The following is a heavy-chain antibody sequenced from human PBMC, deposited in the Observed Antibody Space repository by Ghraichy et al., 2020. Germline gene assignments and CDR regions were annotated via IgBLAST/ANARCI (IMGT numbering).Heavy chain of an antibody. V-gene: IGHV3-21*01. Sequence: GGSLRLSCAASGFTFSSYSMNWVRQAPGKGLEWVSSISSSSSYIYYADSVKGRFTISRDNAKNSLYLQMNSLRAEDTAVYYCARGGGSGSYYNEVYYYYMDVWGKGTTVTVSS. D-gene: IGHD3-10*01. J-gene: IGHJ6*03. CDR3: ARGGGSGSYYNEVYYYYMDV. CDR2: ISSSSSYI. CDR1: GFTFSSYS.